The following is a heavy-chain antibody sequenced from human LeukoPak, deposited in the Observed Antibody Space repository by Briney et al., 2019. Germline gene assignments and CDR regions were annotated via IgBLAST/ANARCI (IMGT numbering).Heavy chain of an antibody. D-gene: IGHD2-21*02. J-gene: IGHJ6*02. CDR2: ISGSGGST. CDR3: VHCGGDCYPCCGMDV. CDR1: GFTFSSYA. Sequence: GGSLRLSCAASGFTFSSYAMSWVRQAPGRGLEWVSVISGSGGSTYYTDSVKGRFTISRDNSKNTLYLQMNSLRAEDTAIYYCVHCGGDCYPCCGMDVWGQGTTVSVSS. V-gene: IGHV3-23*01.